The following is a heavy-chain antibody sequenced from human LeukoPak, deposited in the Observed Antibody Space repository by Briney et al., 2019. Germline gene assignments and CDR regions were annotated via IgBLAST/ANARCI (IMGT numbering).Heavy chain of an antibody. CDR2: IYYSGST. CDR1: GGSISSYY. D-gene: IGHD5-24*01. CDR3: ASRFRDGFDY. Sequence: SETLSLTCTVSGGSISSYYWSWIRQPPGKGLEWIGYIYYSGSTNYNPSLKSQVTISVDTSKNQFSLKLSSVTAADTAVYYCASRFRDGFDYWGQGTLVTVSS. J-gene: IGHJ4*02. V-gene: IGHV4-59*08.